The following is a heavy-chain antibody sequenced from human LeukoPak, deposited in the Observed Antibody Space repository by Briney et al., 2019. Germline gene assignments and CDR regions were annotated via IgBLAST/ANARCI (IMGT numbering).Heavy chain of an antibody. CDR2: INWNGGST. V-gene: IGHV3-20*04. J-gene: IGHJ3*02. Sequence: GGSLRLSCAASGFTFDDYGMSWVRQALGKGLEWVSGINWNGGSTGYADSVKGRLTISRDNSKNTLYLQVNSLRAEDTAVYYCARLQVADAFDIWGQGTMVTVSS. D-gene: IGHD2-8*02. CDR3: ARLQVADAFDI. CDR1: GFTFDDYG.